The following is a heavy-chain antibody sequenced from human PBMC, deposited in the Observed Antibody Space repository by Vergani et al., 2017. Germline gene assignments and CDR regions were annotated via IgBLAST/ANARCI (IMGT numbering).Heavy chain of an antibody. Sequence: QVQLVESGGGVVQPGGSLRLSCAASGFTFSSYGMHWVRQAPGKGLGWFAFIRYDGINKYYADSVKGRFTISRDNSKNTLYLQMNSLRAEDTAVYYCAKVGDSGGYYHYYYGMDVWGQGTTVTVSS. J-gene: IGHJ6*02. CDR2: IRYDGINK. D-gene: IGHD1-26*01. CDR3: AKVGDSGGYYHYYYGMDV. CDR1: GFTFSSYG. V-gene: IGHV3-30*02.